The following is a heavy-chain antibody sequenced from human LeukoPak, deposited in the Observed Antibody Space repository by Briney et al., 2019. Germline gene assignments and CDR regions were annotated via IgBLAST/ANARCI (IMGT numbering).Heavy chain of an antibody. CDR3: ARESANCTNGACYTEDYFDY. CDR2: IYNGGST. V-gene: IGHV3-66*02. D-gene: IGHD2-8*01. Sequence: GGSLRLSCAASGFTVSSNYMSWVRQAPGKGLEWVSVIYNGGSTYYADSVKGRFTISRDNSKNTLYLQMNSLRAEDTAVYYCARESANCTNGACYTEDYFDYWGQGTLSPSPQ. CDR1: GFTVSSNY. J-gene: IGHJ4*02.